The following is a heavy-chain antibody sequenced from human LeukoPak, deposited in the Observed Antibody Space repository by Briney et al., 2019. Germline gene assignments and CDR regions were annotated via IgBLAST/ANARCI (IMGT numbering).Heavy chain of an antibody. CDR3: ARGWSSWYTDY. J-gene: IGHJ4*02. Sequence: SETLSLTCTVSGGSISSYYWSWIRQPPGKGLEWIGYIYYSGSTNYNPSLKSRVTISVDTSKNQFSLKLSSVTAADTAVYYCARGWSSWYTDYWGQGTLVTVSS. CDR2: IYYSGST. D-gene: IGHD6-13*01. V-gene: IGHV4-59*01. CDR1: GGSISSYY.